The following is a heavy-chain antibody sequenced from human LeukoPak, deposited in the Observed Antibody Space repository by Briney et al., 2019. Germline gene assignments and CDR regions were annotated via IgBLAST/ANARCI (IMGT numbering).Heavy chain of an antibody. CDR3: AKAGGDYYDSSGYLDY. Sequence: PGGSLRLSCAASGFTFSSYAMSWVRQAPGKGLEWVSAISGSGGSTYYADSVKGRFTISRDNSKNTPYLQMNSLRAEDTAVYYCAKAGGDYYDSSGYLDYWGQGTLVTVSS. D-gene: IGHD3-22*01. J-gene: IGHJ4*02. CDR1: GFTFSSYA. V-gene: IGHV3-23*01. CDR2: ISGSGGST.